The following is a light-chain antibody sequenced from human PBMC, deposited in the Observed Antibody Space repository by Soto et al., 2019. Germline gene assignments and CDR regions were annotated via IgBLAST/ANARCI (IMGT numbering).Light chain of an antibody. V-gene: IGKV3-11*01. CDR2: DAS. Sequence: EIVLTQSPATLSLSPGERATLSCRASQSVSSYLAWYQQKPGQAPRLLIYDASNRATGIPARFSGSGSGTDCTLTISSLQPEDFAVYYCQQGSNWPSFGGGTKVEIK. J-gene: IGKJ4*01. CDR1: QSVSSY. CDR3: QQGSNWPS.